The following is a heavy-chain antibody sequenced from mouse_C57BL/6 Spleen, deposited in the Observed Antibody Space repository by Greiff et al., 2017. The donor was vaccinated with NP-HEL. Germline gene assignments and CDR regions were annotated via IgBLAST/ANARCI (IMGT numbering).Heavy chain of an antibody. CDR2: IDPSDSYT. CDR3: ARGYYGSSYEDYAMDY. CDR1: GYTFTSYW. D-gene: IGHD1-1*01. J-gene: IGHJ4*01. Sequence: QVQLQQPGAELVMPGASVKLSCKASGYTFTSYWMHWVTQRPGQGLEWIGEIDPSDSYTNYNQKFKGKSTLTVDKSSSTAYMQLSSLTSEDSAVYYGARGYYGSSYEDYAMDYWGQGTSVTVSS. V-gene: IGHV1-69*01.